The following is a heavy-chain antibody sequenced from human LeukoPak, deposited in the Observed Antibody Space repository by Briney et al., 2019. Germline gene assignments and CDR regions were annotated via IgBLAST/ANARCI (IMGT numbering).Heavy chain of an antibody. V-gene: IGHV3-21*01. CDR2: IRSSSSYI. D-gene: IGHD3-22*01. CDR3: ARVPPYYYDSSGYSLDY. J-gene: IGHJ4*02. Sequence: GGSLRLSCAASGFTFSSYSMNWVRQAPGKGLEWVSSIRSSSSYIYYADSVKGRFTISRDNAKNSLYLQMNSLRAEDTAVYYCARVPPYYYDSSGYSLDYWGQGTLVTVSS. CDR1: GFTFSSYS.